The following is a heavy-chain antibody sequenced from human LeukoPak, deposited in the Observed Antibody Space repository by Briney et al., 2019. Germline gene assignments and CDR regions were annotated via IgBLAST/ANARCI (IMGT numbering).Heavy chain of an antibody. CDR1: GISLTNYA. J-gene: IGHJ4*02. CDR3: AKRGIVIRGILVIGYHQEAYHYDY. Sequence: GGSLRLSCVVSGISLTNYAMTWVRQAPGKGLEWVSYISERGGSTSYADSVKGRFTISRDTSLNTLYRQMTSLRAKDTAVYFCAKRGIVIRGILVIGYHQEAYHYDYWGQGVLVTVSS. V-gene: IGHV3-23*01. CDR2: ISERGGST. D-gene: IGHD3-10*01.